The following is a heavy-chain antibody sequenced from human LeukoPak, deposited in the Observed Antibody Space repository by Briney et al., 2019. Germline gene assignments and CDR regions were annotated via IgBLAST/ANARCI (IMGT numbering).Heavy chain of an antibody. J-gene: IGHJ4*02. CDR1: GFTFSDYY. D-gene: IGHD4-11*01. CDR3: ARSPVTPHQLFDY. V-gene: IGHV3-11*04. CDR2: ISSSGSTI. Sequence: GGSLRLSCAASGFTFSDYYMSWIRQAPGKGLEWVSYISSSGSTIYYADSVKRRFTISSDNAKNSLYLQMNSLRAEDTAVYYCARSPVTPHQLFDYWGQGTLVTVSS.